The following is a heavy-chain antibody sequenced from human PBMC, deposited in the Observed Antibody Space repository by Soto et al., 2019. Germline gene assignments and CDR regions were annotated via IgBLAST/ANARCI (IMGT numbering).Heavy chain of an antibody. Sequence: GGSLRLSCAASGFTFSDYYMSWIRQAPGKGLEWVSYISSSGSTIYYADSVKGRFTISRDNAKNSLYLQMNSLRAEDTAVYYCAREVIIAAAGMDPAPFFDYWGQGTLVTVSS. D-gene: IGHD6-13*01. CDR3: AREVIIAAAGMDPAPFFDY. CDR2: ISSSGSTI. V-gene: IGHV3-11*01. CDR1: GFTFSDYY. J-gene: IGHJ4*02.